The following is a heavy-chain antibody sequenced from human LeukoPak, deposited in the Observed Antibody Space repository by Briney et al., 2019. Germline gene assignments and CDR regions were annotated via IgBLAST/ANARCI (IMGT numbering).Heavy chain of an antibody. J-gene: IGHJ5*02. Sequence: SETLSLTCTVSGGSITSHYWSWIRQPPGKGLEWIGYIYYSANTNYNPSLKSRVTISLDTSKNQFSLNLSSVTAADTAVYYCARARDWFDPWGQGTLVTVSS. V-gene: IGHV4-59*11. CDR3: ARARDWFDP. CDR1: GGSITSHY. CDR2: IYYSANT.